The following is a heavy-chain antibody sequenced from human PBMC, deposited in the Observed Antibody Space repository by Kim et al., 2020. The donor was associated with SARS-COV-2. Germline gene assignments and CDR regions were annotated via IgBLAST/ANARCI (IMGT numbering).Heavy chain of an antibody. J-gene: IGHJ6*01. Sequence: GGSLRLSCAGSGFTFGDYAMYWVRQAPGKGLEWVSGISWNSGTIGYADSVKGRFTISRDNAKNSLYLQMNSLRAEDTAFYYCAKGGYSVSFHYYCMDVWG. D-gene: IGHD5-12*01. CDR1: GFTFGDYA. CDR3: AKGGYSVSFHYYCMDV. CDR2: ISWNSGTI. V-gene: IGHV3-9*01.